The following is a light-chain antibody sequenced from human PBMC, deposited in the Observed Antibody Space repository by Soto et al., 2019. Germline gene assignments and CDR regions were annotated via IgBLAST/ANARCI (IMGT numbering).Light chain of an antibody. V-gene: IGKV1-5*03. CDR2: KAS. Sequence: IQMTQSPSTLSASVGDRVTITCRASQSIITWLAWYQQEPGKAPKLLIHKASSLQSGVPSRFSGSGSGTDFTFTISSLQPEDNATYYCQQYENRPYTFGPGTKVDIK. J-gene: IGKJ3*01. CDR3: QQYENRPYT. CDR1: QSIITW.